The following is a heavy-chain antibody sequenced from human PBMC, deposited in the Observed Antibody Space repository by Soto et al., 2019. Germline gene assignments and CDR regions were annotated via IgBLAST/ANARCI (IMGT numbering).Heavy chain of an antibody. CDR2: IWYDGSNK. V-gene: IGHV3-33*01. J-gene: IGHJ6*02. CDR1: GFTFSNYG. Sequence: QVQLVESGGGVVQPGKSLRLSCAASGFTFSNYGMHWVRKAPGKGLEWVAVIWYDGSNKYYGDSVKGRFTISRDNSKNTLYLQMNSLRADDTAVYYCARIRGVRYYYYGMDVWGQGTTVTVSS. D-gene: IGHD3-10*01. CDR3: ARIRGVRYYYYGMDV.